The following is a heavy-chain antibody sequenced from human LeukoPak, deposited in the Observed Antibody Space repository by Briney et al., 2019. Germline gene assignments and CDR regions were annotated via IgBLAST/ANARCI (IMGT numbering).Heavy chain of an antibody. CDR1: GFTFSSYE. CDR2: ISSSGSTI. CDR3: ARGDVDTAMVLVYYYYYYYMDV. V-gene: IGHV3-48*03. D-gene: IGHD5-18*01. Sequence: GGSLRLSCAASGFTFSSYEMNWVRQAPGKGLEWVSYISSSGSTIYYADSVKGRFTISRDNAKNSLYLQMNSLRAEDTAVYYCARGDVDTAMVLVYYYYYYYMDVWGKGTTVTISS. J-gene: IGHJ6*03.